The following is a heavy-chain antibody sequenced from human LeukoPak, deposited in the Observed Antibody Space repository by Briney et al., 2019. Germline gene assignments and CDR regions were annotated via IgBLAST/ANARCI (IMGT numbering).Heavy chain of an antibody. Sequence: SVKVSCKASGGTFSSYAISWVRQAPGQGLEWMGGIIPIFGTANYAQKLQGRVTITADESTSTAYMELSNLRSEDTAVYYCARLRIQLWFDYWGQGALVTVSS. CDR3: ARLRIQLWFDY. CDR1: GGTFSSYA. D-gene: IGHD5-18*01. J-gene: IGHJ4*02. V-gene: IGHV1-69*13. CDR2: IIPIFGTA.